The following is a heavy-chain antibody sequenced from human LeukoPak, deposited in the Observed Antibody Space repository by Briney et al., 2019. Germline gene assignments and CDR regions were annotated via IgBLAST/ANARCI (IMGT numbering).Heavy chain of an antibody. V-gene: IGHV3-23*03. Sequence: GGSLRLSCEVSGLIFSNFAMAWVRQAPGKGLEWVSVIYGAGAGITYYIDSVKGRFTISRDNSRNTVYLQMNSLRAEDTAVYYCARELGDWGQGTLVTVSS. CDR2: IYGAGAGIT. D-gene: IGHD1-7*01. CDR3: ARELGD. CDR1: GLIFSNFA. J-gene: IGHJ4*02.